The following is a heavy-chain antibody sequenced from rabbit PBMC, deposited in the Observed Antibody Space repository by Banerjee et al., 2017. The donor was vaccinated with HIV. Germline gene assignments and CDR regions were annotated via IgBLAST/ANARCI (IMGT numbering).Heavy chain of an antibody. CDR3: ARDLAGVIGWNFNL. J-gene: IGHJ4*01. CDR1: GIDFSSYSY. Sequence: QEQLEESGGGLVKPEGSLTLTCKASGIDFSSYSYMCWVRQAPGKGLELIACIAADTGDYTQYASWAKGRFTMSKTSSTTVTLQMTSLTAADTATYLCARDLAGVIGWNFNLWGQGTLVTVS. CDR2: IAADTGDYT. V-gene: IGHV1S45*01. D-gene: IGHD4-1*01.